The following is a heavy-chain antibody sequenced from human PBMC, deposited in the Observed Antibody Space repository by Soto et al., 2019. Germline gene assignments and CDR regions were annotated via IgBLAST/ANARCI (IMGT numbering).Heavy chain of an antibody. CDR1: GFTFSSYA. Sequence: GGSLRLSCAASGFTFSSYAMSWVRQAPGKGLEWVSAISGSGGSTYYADSVKGRFTISRDNSKNTLYLQMNSLRAEDTAVYYCAKGVGDSSGYYEAHYYYGMDVWGQGTTVTVSS. CDR3: AKGVGDSSGYYEAHYYYGMDV. V-gene: IGHV3-23*01. J-gene: IGHJ6*02. CDR2: ISGSGGST. D-gene: IGHD3-22*01.